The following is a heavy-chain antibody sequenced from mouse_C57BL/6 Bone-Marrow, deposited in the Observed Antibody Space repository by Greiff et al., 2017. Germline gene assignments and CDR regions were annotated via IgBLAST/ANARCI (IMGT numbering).Heavy chain of an antibody. D-gene: IGHD2-3*01. CDR1: GFSLTSYA. Sequence: QVQLKESGPGLVAPSQSLSITCTASGFSLTSYAISWVRQTPGKGLEWLGVIWPGGGTTYNSALKSRLSISKDNTKSQVFLKMNSLETDDTARYDGARTGWLFAYWGQGTLVTVSA. CDR2: IWPGGGT. CDR3: ARTGWLFAY. J-gene: IGHJ3*01. V-gene: IGHV2-9-1*01.